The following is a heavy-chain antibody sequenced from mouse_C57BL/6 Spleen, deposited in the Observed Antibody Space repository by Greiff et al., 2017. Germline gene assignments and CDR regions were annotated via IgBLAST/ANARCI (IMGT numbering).Heavy chain of an antibody. CDR1: GYTFTSYW. V-gene: IGHV1-53*01. CDR3: ARATITTVVATGFDY. Sequence: QVQLQQPGTELVKPGASVKLSCKASGYTFTSYWMHWVKQRPGQGLEWIGNINPSNGGTNYNEKFKSKATLTVDKSSSTAYMQLSSLTSEDAAVYYCARATITTVVATGFDYGGKGTTLTVSS. D-gene: IGHD1-1*01. CDR2: INPSNGGT. J-gene: IGHJ2*01.